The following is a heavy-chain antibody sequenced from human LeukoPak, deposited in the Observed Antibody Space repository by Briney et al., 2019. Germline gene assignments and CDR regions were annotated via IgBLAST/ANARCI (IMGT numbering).Heavy chain of an antibody. CDR1: GFTFSSYA. Sequence: PGGSLRLSCAASGFTFSSYAMSWVRQAPGKGLEWVSAISGSGGSTYYADSVKGRFTISRDNSKNTLYLQMNSLRAEDMALYYCAKGSHRWFGELSGYWGQGTLVTVSS. J-gene: IGHJ4*02. CDR2: ISGSGGST. V-gene: IGHV3-23*01. CDR3: AKGSHRWFGELSGY. D-gene: IGHD3-10*01.